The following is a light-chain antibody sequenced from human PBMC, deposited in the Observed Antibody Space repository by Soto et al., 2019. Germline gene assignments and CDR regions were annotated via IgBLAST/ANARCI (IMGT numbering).Light chain of an antibody. CDR3: QQYESFFPLT. CDR2: KAS. CDR1: QNINSW. J-gene: IGKJ4*01. V-gene: IGKV1-5*03. Sequence: DIQMTQSPSTLSASVGDRVTITCRASQNINSWLAWYQRKPGKAPKLLIYKASNLESGVPSRFSGSGSGTDFTLTISSLQPDDFATYHCQQYESFFPLTFGGGTKVDIK.